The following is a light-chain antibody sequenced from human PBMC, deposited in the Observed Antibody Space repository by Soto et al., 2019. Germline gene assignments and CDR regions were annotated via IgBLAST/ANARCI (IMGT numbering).Light chain of an antibody. Sequence: QSVLTQPPSASGSPGQSVTISCTGTSSDVGGYDYVSWYQQHPGKAPKLMIYEVNKRPSGGPDRFSGSKSGNTASLTVSGLQAEDEDDYYCSSYAGSNNLVFGGGTKVTAL. V-gene: IGLV2-8*01. CDR3: SSYAGSNNLV. J-gene: IGLJ3*02. CDR1: SSDVGGYDY. CDR2: EVN.